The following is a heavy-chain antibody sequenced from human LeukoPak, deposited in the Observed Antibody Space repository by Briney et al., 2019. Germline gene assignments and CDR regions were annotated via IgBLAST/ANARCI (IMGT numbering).Heavy chain of an antibody. J-gene: IGHJ3*02. CDR2: IKQDGSEK. CDR3: ARGHVTVSAHDDAFDI. Sequence: GGSLRLSCAASEFSVGSNYMTWVRQAPGKGLEWVANIKQDGSEKYYVDSVKGRFTISRDNAKNPLYLQMNSLRAEDTAVYYCARGHVTVSAHDDAFDIWGQGTMVTVSS. CDR1: EFSVGSNY. D-gene: IGHD5/OR15-5a*01. V-gene: IGHV3-7*01.